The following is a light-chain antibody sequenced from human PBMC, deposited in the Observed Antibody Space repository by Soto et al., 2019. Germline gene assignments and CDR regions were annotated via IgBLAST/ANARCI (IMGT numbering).Light chain of an antibody. J-gene: IGKJ1*01. Sequence: DIQMTQSPSTLSASVGDRVTITCRASQSIDTWLAWHQQKPGQVPKLLISKASSLESGVPSRFSGSGSGTEFTLTISSLQPDDVAIYYCQQYNDYSWTFGQGTKVDIK. CDR1: QSIDTW. CDR2: KAS. CDR3: QQYNDYSWT. V-gene: IGKV1-5*03.